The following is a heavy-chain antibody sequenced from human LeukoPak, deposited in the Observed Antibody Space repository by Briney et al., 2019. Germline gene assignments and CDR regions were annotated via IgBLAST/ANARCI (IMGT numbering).Heavy chain of an antibody. Sequence: SSETLSLTCTVSGGSISSSSYYWGWIRQPPGKRLEWIGTIYYSGSTYYNPSLKSRVTISVDTSKNQFSLRLSSVTAADTAVYYCARISYYGSGSYYKDYYYYMDVWGKGTTVTVSS. V-gene: IGHV4-39*01. J-gene: IGHJ6*03. CDR3: ARISYYGSGSYYKDYYYYMDV. CDR1: GGSISSSSYY. CDR2: IYYSGST. D-gene: IGHD3-10*01.